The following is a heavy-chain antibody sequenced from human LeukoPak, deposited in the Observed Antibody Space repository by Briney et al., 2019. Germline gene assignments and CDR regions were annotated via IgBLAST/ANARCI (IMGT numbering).Heavy chain of an antibody. V-gene: IGHV3-74*01. J-gene: IGHJ4*02. Sequence: GGSLRLSCEASGFTFSASWMYWVRQPPGKGMLWVSRMNLDGSVTSYADSVEGRFTISRDNAKNTLYLQMDSVRADDTAIYYCARDSHLSRLLDYWGQGTPVTVSS. CDR3: ARDSHLSRLLDY. CDR1: GFTFSASW. CDR2: MNLDGSVT.